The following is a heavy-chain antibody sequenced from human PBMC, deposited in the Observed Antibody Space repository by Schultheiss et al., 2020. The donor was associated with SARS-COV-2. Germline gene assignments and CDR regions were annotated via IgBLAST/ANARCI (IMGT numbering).Heavy chain of an antibody. CDR2: ISYDGSNK. CDR1: GFTFSSYG. J-gene: IGHJ4*02. V-gene: IGHV3-30*03. Sequence: GGSLRLSCAATGFTFSSYGMHWVRQAPGKGLEWVAVISYDGSNKYYADSVKGRFTISRDNSKNSLYLQMNSLRAEDTAVYYCARVPYYFDDWGQGTLVTVSS. CDR3: ARVPYYFDD.